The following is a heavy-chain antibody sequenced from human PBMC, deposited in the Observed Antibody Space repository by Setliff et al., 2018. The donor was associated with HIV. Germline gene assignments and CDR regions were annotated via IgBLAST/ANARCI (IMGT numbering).Heavy chain of an antibody. J-gene: IGHJ4*02. V-gene: IGHV3-23*01. CDR3: ARQAHPRGYYGSAGLFDY. CDR2: ISGDGGDT. CDR1: GFTFTTYP. D-gene: IGHD3-22*01. Sequence: LRLSCAASGFTFTTYPMSWVRQAPGKGLEWVSAISGDGGDTAYADSLKGRFTISRDTSKNTLHLHMNSLRAEDTAVYYCARQAHPRGYYGSAGLFDYWGQGTPVTVSS.